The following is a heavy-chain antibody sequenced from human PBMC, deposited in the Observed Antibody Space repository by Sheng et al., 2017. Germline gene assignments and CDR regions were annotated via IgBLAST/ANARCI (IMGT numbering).Heavy chain of an antibody. J-gene: IGHJ4*02. V-gene: IGHV4-38-2*02. D-gene: IGHD3-10*01. CDR3: ARDRSFGELWDY. CDR1: GYSISSGYY. Sequence: QVQLQESGPGLVKPSETLSLTCAVSGYSISSGYYWGWIRQPPGKGLEWIGSIYHSGSTYYNPSLKSRVTISVDTSKNQFSLKLSSVTAADTAVYYCARDRSFGELWDYWGQGTLVTVSS. CDR2: IYHSGST.